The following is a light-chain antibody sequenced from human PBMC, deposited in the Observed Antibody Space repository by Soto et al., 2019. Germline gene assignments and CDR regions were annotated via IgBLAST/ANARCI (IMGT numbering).Light chain of an antibody. CDR2: DAS. Sequence: DIQMTQSPSTLSASVGDRVTITCRASQSMSTWLAWYQQKPGKAPNLLIYDASSLKSGVPSRFSGSGSGTEFTLTINSLQPDDFATYYCQPYDNYPLTFGGGTKVHIK. CDR1: QSMSTW. V-gene: IGKV1-5*01. J-gene: IGKJ4*01. CDR3: QPYDNYPLT.